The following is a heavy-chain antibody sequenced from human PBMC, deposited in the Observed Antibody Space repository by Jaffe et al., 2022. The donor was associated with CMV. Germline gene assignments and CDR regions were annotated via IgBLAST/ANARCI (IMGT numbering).Heavy chain of an antibody. Sequence: EVQLVESGGGLVQPGGSLRLSCAASGFTFSSYAMSWVRQAPGKGLEWVSAISGSGGSTYYADSVKGRFTISRDNSKNTLYLQMNSLRAEDTAVYYCAKLGSGWYFREDYIDYWGQGTLVTVSS. CDR1: GFTFSSYA. CDR2: ISGSGGST. J-gene: IGHJ4*02. CDR3: AKLGSGWYFREDYIDY. D-gene: IGHD6-19*01. V-gene: IGHV3-23*04.